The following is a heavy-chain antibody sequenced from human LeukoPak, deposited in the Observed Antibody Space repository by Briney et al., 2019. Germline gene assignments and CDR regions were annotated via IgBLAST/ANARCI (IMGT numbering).Heavy chain of an antibody. V-gene: IGHV1-46*02. CDR3: ARADYHDTGDYSYVEYFQH. CDR1: GYIFNSHF. J-gene: IGHJ1*01. Sequence: ASVKVSCTTSGYIFNSHFLHWVRQAPGQGLEWIGGINPTSGSTRYAQKFQGRLTMTGDTSTSTVNMDLTSLTYEDTAVYYCARADYHDTGDYSYVEYFQHWGQGTLVTVSS. CDR2: INPTSGST. D-gene: IGHD3-22*01.